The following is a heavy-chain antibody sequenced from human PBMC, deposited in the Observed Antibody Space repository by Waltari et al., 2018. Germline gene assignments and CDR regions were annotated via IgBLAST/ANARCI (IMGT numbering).Heavy chain of an antibody. D-gene: IGHD4-17*01. Sequence: EVQLVESGGGLVKPGGSLRLSCAASGFTISSLGMSWVRQAPGKGLEWVSSTTNSNTYIYYADSVKGRFTVSIDNAKNSLYLQMNSLRADDTAVYFCARALTTPNDYWGQGTLVTVSS. J-gene: IGHJ4*02. CDR2: TTNSNTYI. CDR3: ARALTTPNDY. V-gene: IGHV3-21*03. CDR1: GFTISSLG.